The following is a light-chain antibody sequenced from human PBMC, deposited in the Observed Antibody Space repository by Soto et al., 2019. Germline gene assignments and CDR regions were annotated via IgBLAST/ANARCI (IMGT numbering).Light chain of an antibody. J-gene: IGLJ2*01. Sequence: QSVLTQPPSVSAAPGQKVTISCSGSSSNIGNNYVSWYQQLPGTAPKLLIYENNKRPSGIPDRFSGSKSGTSATLXITXLXXXXXXXYYCGTWDSSLSARGVFGGGTQLTVL. CDR1: SSNIGNNY. V-gene: IGLV1-51*02. CDR3: GTWDSSLSARGV. CDR2: ENN.